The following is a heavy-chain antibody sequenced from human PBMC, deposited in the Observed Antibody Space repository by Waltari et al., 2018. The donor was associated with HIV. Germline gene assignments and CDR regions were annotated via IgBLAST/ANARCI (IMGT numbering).Heavy chain of an antibody. V-gene: IGHV3-7*01. CDR2: IKEDGSEK. Sequence: EVQLVESGGGLVQPGGSLRLSCAATGSTLSSDWMTWVRQAPGKGLEWVANIKEDGSEKWYVDSGKGRFTISRDNAKNSLYLQMNSLRAEDTAVYYCARSRSDAFDIWGQGTMVTVSS. CDR3: ARSRSDAFDI. J-gene: IGHJ3*02. CDR1: GSTLSSDW.